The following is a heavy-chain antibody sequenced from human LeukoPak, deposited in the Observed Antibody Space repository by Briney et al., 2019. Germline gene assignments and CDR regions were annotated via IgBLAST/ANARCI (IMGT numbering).Heavy chain of an antibody. V-gene: IGHV3-7*05. J-gene: IGHJ1*01. Sequence: GGSLRLSCAASGFTFSSYWMSWVRQAPGKGLEWVANIRQDGSEKYYVDSVKGRFTISRDNAKNSLYLQMNSLRAEDTAVYYSSLEGSSWYRYFQHWGQGTLVTVSS. D-gene: IGHD6-13*01. CDR2: IRQDGSEK. CDR3: SLEGSSWYRYFQH. CDR1: GFTFSSYW.